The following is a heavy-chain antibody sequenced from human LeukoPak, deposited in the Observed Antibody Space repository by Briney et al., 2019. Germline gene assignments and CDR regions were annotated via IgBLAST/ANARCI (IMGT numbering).Heavy chain of an antibody. CDR3: ARDTVEHAFDY. V-gene: IGHV3-30*04. CDR1: GFTFSSYA. CDR2: ISYDGSNK. J-gene: IGHJ4*01. D-gene: IGHD1/OR15-1a*01. Sequence: GRSLTLSCAASGFTFSSYAMHWLRQAPGKGVEWVAVISYDGSNKYYADSVKGRFTISRDNTKNTLYLQMNRLRAEDTAVYYCARDTVEHAFDYWSQPTLVTVSS.